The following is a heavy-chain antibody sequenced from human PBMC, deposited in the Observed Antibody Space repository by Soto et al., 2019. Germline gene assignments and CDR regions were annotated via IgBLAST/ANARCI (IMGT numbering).Heavy chain of an antibody. D-gene: IGHD6-19*01. V-gene: IGHV3-30-3*01. CDR2: ISYDGSNK. Sequence: PGGSLRLSCAASGFTFSSYAMHWVRQAPGKGLEWVAVISYDGSNKYYADFVKGRFTISRDNSKNTLYLQMNSLRAEDTAVNYCARVQNSGWDYWGQGTLVTVSS. CDR3: ARVQNSGWDY. J-gene: IGHJ4*02. CDR1: GFTFSSYA.